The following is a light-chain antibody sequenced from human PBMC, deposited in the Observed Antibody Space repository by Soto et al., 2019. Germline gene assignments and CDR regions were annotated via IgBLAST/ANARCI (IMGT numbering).Light chain of an antibody. CDR3: AAWDDSLSGSYV. V-gene: IGLV1-47*01. J-gene: IGLJ1*01. CDR1: SSNIGSNY. Sequence: SVLPQPPSASGTPGQMVTISCSGSSSNIGSNYLYWYQQLPGTAPKLLIYRNNQRPSGVPDRFSGSKSGTSASLAISGLRSEDEADYYCAAWDDSLSGSYVFGTGTKVTVL. CDR2: RNN.